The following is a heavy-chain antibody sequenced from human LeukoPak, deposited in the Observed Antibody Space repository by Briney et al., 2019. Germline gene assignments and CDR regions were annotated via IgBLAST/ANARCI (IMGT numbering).Heavy chain of an antibody. D-gene: IGHD3-22*01. J-gene: IGHJ4*02. CDR2: IKEDGSEK. Sequence: AGSLRRSCAASGFTFSTYWMSWVRQAPGKGLEWVANIKEDGSEKYYGDAVKGRFTISRDNAKNSLYLEMNSLRVEDTAVYYCARDSSGYQWGQGTLVTVSS. CDR1: GFTFSTYW. V-gene: IGHV3-7*01. CDR3: ARDSSGYQ.